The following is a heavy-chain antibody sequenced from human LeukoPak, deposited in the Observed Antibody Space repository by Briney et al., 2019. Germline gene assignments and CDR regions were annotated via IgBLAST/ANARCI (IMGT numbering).Heavy chain of an antibody. CDR3: ARAPHFFDTSGSRYYFDS. V-gene: IGHV4-39*07. CDR1: GGSISSNHYY. J-gene: IGHJ4*02. CDR2: IYYSGNT. D-gene: IGHD3-22*01. Sequence: SETLSLTCTVSGGSISSNHYYWGWIRQPPGKGLEWIGSIYYSGNTYYNPSLMSRVTISVDTSKNQFSLHLSSVTAADTAVYYCARAPHFFDTSGSRYYFDSWGQGALVTVSS.